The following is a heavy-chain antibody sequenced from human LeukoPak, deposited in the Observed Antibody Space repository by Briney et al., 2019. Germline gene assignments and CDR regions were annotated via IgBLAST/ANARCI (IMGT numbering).Heavy chain of an antibody. Sequence: GGSLRLSCAASGFTFSDYDMNWVRQPPGKGLEWVSYITSSSRTINYADSVKGQFTVSRDNAKNSLYLQMDSLRDEDTAVYYCARPTTVALDYWGQGTLVTVSS. CDR2: ITSSSRTI. D-gene: IGHD4-23*01. V-gene: IGHV3-48*02. CDR3: ARPTTVALDY. CDR1: GFTFSDYD. J-gene: IGHJ4*02.